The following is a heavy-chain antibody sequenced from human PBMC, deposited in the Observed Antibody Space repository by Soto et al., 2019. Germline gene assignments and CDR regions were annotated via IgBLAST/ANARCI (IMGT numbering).Heavy chain of an antibody. Sequence: QVQLVQSGAEVKKPGASVKVSCKASGYTFTSYGISWVRQAPGQGLEWMGWISAYNVNTNYAQKIQGRVTMTTDTSTSTAYMELRSVRSDDKAVYYFARVYRITMVQGELSEYWGQGTLVTVSS. CDR2: ISAYNVNT. V-gene: IGHV1-18*01. J-gene: IGHJ4*02. CDR3: ARVYRITMVQGELSEY. D-gene: IGHD3-10*01. CDR1: GYTFTSYG.